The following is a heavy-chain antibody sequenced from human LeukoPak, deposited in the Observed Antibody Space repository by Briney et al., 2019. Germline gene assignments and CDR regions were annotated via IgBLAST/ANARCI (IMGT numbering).Heavy chain of an antibody. Sequence: SETLSLTCTVSGYSISSGYYWGWIRQPPGKGLEWIGGIYHSGSTYYNPSLKSRVTISVDTSKNQFSLKLSSVTAADTAVYYCARGGYDSSGYPHPFDIWGQGTMVTVSS. J-gene: IGHJ3*02. CDR3: ARGGYDSSGYPHPFDI. CDR1: GYSISSGYY. V-gene: IGHV4-38-2*02. CDR2: IYHSGST. D-gene: IGHD3-22*01.